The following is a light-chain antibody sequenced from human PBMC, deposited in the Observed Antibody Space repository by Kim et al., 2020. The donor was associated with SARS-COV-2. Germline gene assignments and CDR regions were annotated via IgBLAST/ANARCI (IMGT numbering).Light chain of an antibody. Sequence: EIVLTQSPGTLSLSPGEGATLSCRTSQSVGSNSLAWYQQKPGQAPRLLIYDASSRASGIPDRFSGSGSGTDFTLTISSLEPEDFAVYYCHQYDGSPRTFVQGTKVDIK. CDR2: DAS. J-gene: IGKJ1*01. CDR1: QSVGSNS. V-gene: IGKV3-20*01. CDR3: HQYDGSPRT.